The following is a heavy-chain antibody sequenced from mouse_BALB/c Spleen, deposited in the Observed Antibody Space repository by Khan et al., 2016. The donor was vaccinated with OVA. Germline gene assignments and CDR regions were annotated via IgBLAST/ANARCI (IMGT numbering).Heavy chain of an antibody. D-gene: IGHD2-14*01. V-gene: IGHV2-6-4*01. CDR1: GFSLSRYN. J-gene: IGHJ4*01. Sequence: QMQLEESGPGLVAPSQSLSITCSVSGFSLSRYNIHWVRQPPGKGLEWLGMIWGGGGTDYNSTLKSRLSIRKANSKSQVLLKMNSLQTDDTAMYDCARADYRYDGYYAMDYWGQGTSVTVSA. CDR2: IWGGGGT. CDR3: ARADYRYDGYYAMDY.